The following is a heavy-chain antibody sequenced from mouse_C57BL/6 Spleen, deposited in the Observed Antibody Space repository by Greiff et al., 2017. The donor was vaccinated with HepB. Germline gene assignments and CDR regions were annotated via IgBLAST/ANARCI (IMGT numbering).Heavy chain of an antibody. CDR3: ARPYGNYDGEFDY. CDR1: GYTFTSYW. V-gene: IGHV1-69*01. D-gene: IGHD2-1*01. CDR2: TDPSDSYT. Sequence: QVQLQQPGAELVMPGASVKLSCKASGYTFTSYWMHWVKQRPGQGLEWIGETDPSDSYTNYNQKFKGKSTLTVDKSSSTAYMQLSSLTSEDSAVYYCARPYGNYDGEFDYWGQGTTLTVSS. J-gene: IGHJ2*01.